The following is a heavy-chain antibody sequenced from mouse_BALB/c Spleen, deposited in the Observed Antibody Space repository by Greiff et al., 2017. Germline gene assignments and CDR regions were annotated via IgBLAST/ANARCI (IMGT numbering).Heavy chain of an antibody. CDR1: GDSITSGY. V-gene: IGHV3-8*02. D-gene: IGHD1-1*01. J-gene: IGHJ1*01. Sequence: EVKLVESGPSLVKPSQTLSLTCSVTGDSITSGYWNWIRKFPGNKLEYMGYISYSGSTYYNPSLKSRISITRDTSKNQYYLQLNSVTTEDTATYYCARKYGSSYWYFDVWGAGTTVTVSS. CDR3: ARKYGSSYWYFDV. CDR2: ISYSGST.